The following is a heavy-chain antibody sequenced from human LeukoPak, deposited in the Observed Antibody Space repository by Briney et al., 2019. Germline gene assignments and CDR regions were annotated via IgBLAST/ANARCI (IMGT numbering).Heavy chain of an antibody. CDR2: IYHTGST. CDR1: GGSISSYY. CDR3: ARDPP. J-gene: IGHJ5*02. V-gene: IGHV4-59*01. Sequence: PSETLSLTCTVFGGSISSYYLSWLRQPPGKGLEWIGYIYHTGSTNYNPSLKSRVTISVDTSKNQFSLRLRGVIAAGKTVCYCARDPPW.